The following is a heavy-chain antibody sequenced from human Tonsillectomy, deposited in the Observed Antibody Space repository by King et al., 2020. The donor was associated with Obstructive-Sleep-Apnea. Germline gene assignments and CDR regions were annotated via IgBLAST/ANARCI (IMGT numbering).Heavy chain of an antibody. CDR3: VRQGEGYPNFPLDY. CDR2: IDPRDSDD. Sequence: QLVQSGVEVKKPGESLKISCLSSGYTFSDYWIAWVRQLPGKGLEWMGMIDPRDSDDRYSPSFQGQVTLSADKSLSTAYLQWSSLKASDSAIYYCVRQGEGYPNFPLDYWGQGTLVTVSS. J-gene: IGHJ4*02. CDR1: GYTFSDYW. V-gene: IGHV5-51*01. D-gene: IGHD5-12*01.